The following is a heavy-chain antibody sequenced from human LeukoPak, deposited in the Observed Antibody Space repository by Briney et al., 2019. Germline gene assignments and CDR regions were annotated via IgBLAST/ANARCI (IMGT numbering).Heavy chain of an antibody. CDR1: GYTFNSYG. D-gene: IGHD3-10*01. J-gene: IGHJ4*02. CDR3: ARDRREVSYYGSGSFKFGENYFDY. V-gene: IGHV1-2*02. Sequence: APVKVSCKASGYTFNSYGISWVRQAPGQGLEWLGYINPNSGGIHYAQNFQGRVTMTRDTSIGTAYMELSRLRSDDTAVYYCARDRREVSYYGSGSFKFGENYFDYWGQGTLVTVSS. CDR2: INPNSGGI.